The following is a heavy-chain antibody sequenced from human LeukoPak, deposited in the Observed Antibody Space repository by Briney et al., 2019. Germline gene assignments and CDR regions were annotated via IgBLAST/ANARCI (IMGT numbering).Heavy chain of an antibody. CDR1: GYSISSGYY. J-gene: IGHJ3*02. Sequence: AETLSLTCTVSGYSISSGYYWGWIRQPPGKGLEWIGSIYHSGSTYYNPSLKSRVTISVDTSKNQFSLKLSSVTAADTAVYYCARSPYDYVWGSYRPDAFDIWGQGTMVTVSS. CDR3: ARSPYDYVWGSYRPDAFDI. V-gene: IGHV4-38-2*02. CDR2: IYHSGST. D-gene: IGHD3-16*02.